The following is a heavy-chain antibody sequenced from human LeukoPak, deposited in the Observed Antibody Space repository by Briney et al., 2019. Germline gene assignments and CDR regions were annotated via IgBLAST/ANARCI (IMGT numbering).Heavy chain of an antibody. CDR3: AMLRSGWTNLCYFDY. CDR2: ISGYNSNT. CDR1: GYSFTSYG. D-gene: IGHD6-19*01. J-gene: IGHJ4*02. Sequence: ASVKVSCKASGYSFTSYGISWVRQAPGQGLEWMGWISGYNSNTDYAQNLQGRVTMTTDTSTSTAYMELRSLRSDGTAVYYCAMLRSGWTNLCYFDYWGQGTLVTVSS. V-gene: IGHV1-18*01.